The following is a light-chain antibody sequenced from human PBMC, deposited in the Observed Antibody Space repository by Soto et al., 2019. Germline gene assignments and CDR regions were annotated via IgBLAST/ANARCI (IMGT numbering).Light chain of an antibody. CDR3: PKYNSGLWA. CDR2: AAS. Sequence: DIQMTQSPSSLSASVGDRVTITCRASQGISNYLAWYPQKPGKGPKLLIYAASTLQSGVPSRFSGRGSGTDFTLNISSLQPADVSTEYWPKYNSGLWAFGEGTKVEI. J-gene: IGKJ1*01. V-gene: IGKV1-27*01. CDR1: QGISNY.